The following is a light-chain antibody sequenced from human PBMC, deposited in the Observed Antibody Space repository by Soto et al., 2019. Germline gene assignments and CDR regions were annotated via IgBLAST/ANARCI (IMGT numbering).Light chain of an antibody. CDR2: AAS. J-gene: IGKJ1*01. CDR1: QSISSY. Sequence: DIQMTQSPSSLSASVGDRVTITCRASQSISSYLNWYQQKPGKAPKRLLYAASSWQSGVPARFSGSGSGTDFTLTISSLQPEDFATYYCQQCDSTPRTFGQGTKVEIK. CDR3: QQCDSTPRT. V-gene: IGKV1-39*01.